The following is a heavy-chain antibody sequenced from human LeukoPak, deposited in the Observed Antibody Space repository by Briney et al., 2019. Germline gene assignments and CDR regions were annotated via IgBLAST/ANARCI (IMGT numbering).Heavy chain of an antibody. CDR1: GFTLSGYW. V-gene: IGHV3-7*01. Sequence: PGGSLRLSCAASGFTLSGYWMKWVRQAPGKGLEWVASIKQDGCETYYVDSVKGRFTISRDDAKNSLFLQMNSLRAEDTAMYYCAGTNNAGYWGQGTLVTVSS. CDR3: AGTNNAGY. D-gene: IGHD2-8*01. J-gene: IGHJ4*02. CDR2: IKQDGCET.